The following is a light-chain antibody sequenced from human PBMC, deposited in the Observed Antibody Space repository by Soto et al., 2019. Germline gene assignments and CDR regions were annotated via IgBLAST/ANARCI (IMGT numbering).Light chain of an antibody. CDR2: RNN. Sequence: QSVLTQPPSPSGTPGQRVTISCSGSSSNIGSNYVYWYQQLPGTAPKLLIYRNNQRPSGVPDRFSGSKSGTSASLAISGLRSEDEADYYCAAWDDSLSVFYVFGTGTKVTVL. J-gene: IGLJ1*01. V-gene: IGLV1-47*01. CDR1: SSNIGSNY. CDR3: AAWDDSLSVFYV.